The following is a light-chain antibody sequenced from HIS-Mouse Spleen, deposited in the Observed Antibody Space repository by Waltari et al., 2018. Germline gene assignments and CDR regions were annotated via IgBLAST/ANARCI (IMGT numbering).Light chain of an antibody. Sequence: QSVLTQPPSASGTPGQRVTISCSGSSSNIGSNYVYWYQQLRGTAPKLLSYRNNQRPSGVPDRCSGSKSGTSASLAVSGLRSEDEADYYCAAWDDSLSGPVFGGGTKLTVL. J-gene: IGLJ3*02. CDR1: SSNIGSNY. V-gene: IGLV1-47*01. CDR2: RNN. CDR3: AAWDDSLSGPV.